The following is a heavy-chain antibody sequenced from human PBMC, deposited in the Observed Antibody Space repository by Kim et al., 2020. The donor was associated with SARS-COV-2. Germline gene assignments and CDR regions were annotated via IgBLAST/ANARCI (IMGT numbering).Heavy chain of an antibody. CDR3: ARDRSSSWYPAGFDY. V-gene: IGHV3-21*01. D-gene: IGHD6-13*01. CDR2: ISSSSSYI. J-gene: IGHJ4*02. CDR1: GFTFSSYS. Sequence: GGSLRLSCAASGFTFSSYSMNWVRQAPGKGLEWVSSISSSSSYIYYADSVKGRFTISRDNAKNSLYLQMNSLRAEDTAVYYCARDRSSSWYPAGFDYWGQGTLVTVSS.